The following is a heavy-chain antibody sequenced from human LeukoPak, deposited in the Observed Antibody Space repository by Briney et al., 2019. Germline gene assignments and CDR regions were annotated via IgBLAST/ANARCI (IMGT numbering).Heavy chain of an antibody. V-gene: IGHV3-23*01. CDR2: ISDSGGST. CDR1: GFTFSSCA. Sequence: GGSLRLSCAASGFTFSSCAMSWVRQAPGKGLEWVSAISDSGGSTYNADSVKGRFTISRDSSENTPYLQMNSLRAEDTAVYYCARAVDFWSGYPQPNWFDPWGQGTLVTVSS. D-gene: IGHD3-3*01. CDR3: ARAVDFWSGYPQPNWFDP. J-gene: IGHJ5*02.